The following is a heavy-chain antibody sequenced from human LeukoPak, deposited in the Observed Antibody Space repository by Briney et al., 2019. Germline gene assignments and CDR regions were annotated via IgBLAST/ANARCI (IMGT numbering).Heavy chain of an antibody. CDR3: ARDVGRYYDSSGYYPFQH. V-gene: IGHV1-69*13. Sequence: GASVKVSCKASGYTFTSYGISWVRQAPGQGLEWMGGIIPIFGTANYAQKFQGRVTITADESTSTAYMELSSLRSEDTAVYYCARDVGRYYDSSGYYPFQHWGQGTLVTVSS. J-gene: IGHJ1*01. D-gene: IGHD3-22*01. CDR2: IIPIFGTA. CDR1: GYTFTSYG.